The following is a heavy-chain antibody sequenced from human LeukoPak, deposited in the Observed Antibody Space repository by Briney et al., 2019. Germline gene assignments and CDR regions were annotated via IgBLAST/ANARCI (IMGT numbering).Heavy chain of an antibody. Sequence: GASVKVSCKASGYPFTGYYLHWVRQAPCQGLEWMGWINPDSGGTDYEQKFQGRVTMTRDTSISTAYMELSRLRSDDTAVYYCARTSGYDFGTDFDYWGQGTLVTVSS. V-gene: IGHV1-2*02. D-gene: IGHD5-12*01. J-gene: IGHJ4*02. CDR3: ARTSGYDFGTDFDY. CDR1: GYPFTGYY. CDR2: INPDSGGT.